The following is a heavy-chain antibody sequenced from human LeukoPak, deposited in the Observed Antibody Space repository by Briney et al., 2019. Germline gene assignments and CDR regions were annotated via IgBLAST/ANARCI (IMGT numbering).Heavy chain of an antibody. CDR3: ARLSYNWNPED. J-gene: IGHJ4*02. Sequence: SETLSLTCIVSGGSIRNYYWGWIRQPPGKGLEWIGSIYYSGSTYYNPSLKSRVTISVDTSKNQLSLKPSSVTAADTAVYYCARLSYNWNPEDWGQGTLVTVSS. CDR2: IYYSGST. CDR1: GGSIRNYY. V-gene: IGHV4-39*01. D-gene: IGHD1-20*01.